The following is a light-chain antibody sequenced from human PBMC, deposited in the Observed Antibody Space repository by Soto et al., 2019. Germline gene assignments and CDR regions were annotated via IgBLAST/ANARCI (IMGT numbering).Light chain of an antibody. CDR2: NNR. Sequence: QSVLTQSPSASGTPGQRVTISCSGSSSNIGSNPVHWYQQLPGSAPKLLIHNNRQRPAGVPDRFSASKSGTSASLAIGGLQSEDEADYYCASWDDSLSGVLFGGGTKLTVL. CDR3: ASWDDSLSGVL. V-gene: IGLV1-44*01. CDR1: SSNIGSNP. J-gene: IGLJ2*01.